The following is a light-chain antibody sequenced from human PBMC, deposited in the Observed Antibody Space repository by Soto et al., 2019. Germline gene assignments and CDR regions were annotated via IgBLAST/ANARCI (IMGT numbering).Light chain of an antibody. J-gene: IGKJ1*01. CDR1: QSVSNDF. CDR2: GAS. CDR3: QKYGRSPPRT. Sequence: EIVLTQSPGILSLSPGERATLSCRASQSVSNDFLAWYQQEPGQAPRLLIYGASTRATDVPDRFSGSGSGAGFTLTISRLEPEDFAVYYCQKYGRSPPRTFGQGTKVDIK. V-gene: IGKV3-20*01.